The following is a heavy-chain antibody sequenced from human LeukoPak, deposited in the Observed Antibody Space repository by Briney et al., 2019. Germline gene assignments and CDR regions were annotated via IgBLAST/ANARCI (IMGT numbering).Heavy chain of an antibody. V-gene: IGHV1-69*04. D-gene: IGHD2-15*01. J-gene: IGHJ6*02. CDR2: IIPILGTA. CDR1: GGTFSSYA. CDR3: ARRRGYCSGGSCYSPVEYYYYGMDV. Sequence: SVKVSCKASGGTFSSYAISWVRQAPGQGLEWMGRIIPILGTANYAQKFQGRVTITADKSTSTAYMELSSLRSEDTAVYYCARRRGYCSGGSCYSPVEYYYYGMDVWGQGTTVTVSS.